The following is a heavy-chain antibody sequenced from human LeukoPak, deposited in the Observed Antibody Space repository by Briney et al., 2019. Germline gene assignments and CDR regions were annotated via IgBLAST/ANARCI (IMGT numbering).Heavy chain of an antibody. CDR3: AREVVVAATYNWFDL. J-gene: IGHJ5*02. D-gene: IGHD2-15*01. CDR1: GGTFSSYA. CDR2: IIPIFGTA. Sequence: GSSVKVSCKASGGTFSSYAISWVRQAPGQGLEWMGGIIPIFGTANYAQKFQGRVTITADESTSTAYMELSSLRSEDTAVYYCAREVVVAATYNWFDLWGQGTLVTVSS. V-gene: IGHV1-69*01.